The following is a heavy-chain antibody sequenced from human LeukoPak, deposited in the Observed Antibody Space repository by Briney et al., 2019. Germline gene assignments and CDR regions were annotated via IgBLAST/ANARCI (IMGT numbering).Heavy chain of an antibody. D-gene: IGHD5-18*01. V-gene: IGHV4-59*01. Sequence: SETLSLTCTVSGGSISSYYWSWIRQPPGKRLEWIGYISYSGSNSYNPSLKSRVTISVDTSKNQISLKLSSVTAAGTAVYYCARDLGVMVRPFDIWGQGTMVTVCS. CDR2: ISYSGSN. CDR3: ARDLGVMVRPFDI. CDR1: GGSISSYY. J-gene: IGHJ3*02.